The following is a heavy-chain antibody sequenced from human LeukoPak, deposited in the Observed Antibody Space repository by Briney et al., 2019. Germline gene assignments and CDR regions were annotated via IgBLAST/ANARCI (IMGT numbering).Heavy chain of an antibody. CDR1: GFTFSSYW. V-gene: IGHV4-39*01. CDR2: IYYSGST. CDR3: AVCSGGSCYSSDY. Sequence: SGGSLRLSCAASGFTFSSYWMSWIRQPPGKGLEWIGSIYYSGSTYYNPSLKSRVTISVDTSKNQFSLKLSSVTAADTAVYYCAVCSGGSCYSSDYWGQGTLVTVSS. D-gene: IGHD2-15*01. J-gene: IGHJ4*02.